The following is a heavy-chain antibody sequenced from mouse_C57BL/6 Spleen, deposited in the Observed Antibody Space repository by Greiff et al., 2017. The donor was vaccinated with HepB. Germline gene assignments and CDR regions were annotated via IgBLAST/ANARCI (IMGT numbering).Heavy chain of an antibody. D-gene: IGHD1-1*01. CDR1: GFTFSSYG. CDR2: ISSGGSYT. J-gene: IGHJ4*01. Sequence: EVKLMESGGDLVKPGGSLKLSCAASGFTFSSYGMSWVRQTPDKRLEWVATISSGGSYTYYPDSVKGRFTISRDNAKNTLYLQMSSLKSEDTAMYYCARQGTTVAMDYWGQGTSVTVSS. V-gene: IGHV5-6*01. CDR3: ARQGTTVAMDY.